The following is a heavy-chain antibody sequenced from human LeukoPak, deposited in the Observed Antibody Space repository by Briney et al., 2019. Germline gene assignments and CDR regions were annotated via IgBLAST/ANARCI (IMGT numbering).Heavy chain of an antibody. Sequence: EPSETLSLTCTVSGGSISRYYWSWIRQPPGKGLEWIGYIYYSGSTNYNPSLKSRVTISVDTSKNQISLKLTSVTAADTAVYYCARVGEMATIRDWGQGTLVSVSS. J-gene: IGHJ4*02. CDR1: GGSISRYY. CDR2: IYYSGST. CDR3: ARVGEMATIRD. V-gene: IGHV4-59*01. D-gene: IGHD5-24*01.